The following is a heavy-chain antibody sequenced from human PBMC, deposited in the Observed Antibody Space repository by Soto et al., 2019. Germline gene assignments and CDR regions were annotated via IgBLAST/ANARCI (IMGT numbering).Heavy chain of an antibody. J-gene: IGHJ4*02. D-gene: IGHD3-10*01. V-gene: IGHV3-23*01. Sequence: GGALRLSCSASGFTLCSFSLNWGRQAPGEGLEWVSAISGSGGSTYYADSVKGRFTVSRDNSKNTLFLQMNSLRVEDTAVYYCAKRDYYGSGSYPYFDYWGQGTQVTVSS. CDR3: AKRDYYGSGSYPYFDY. CDR1: GFTLCSFS. CDR2: ISGSGGST.